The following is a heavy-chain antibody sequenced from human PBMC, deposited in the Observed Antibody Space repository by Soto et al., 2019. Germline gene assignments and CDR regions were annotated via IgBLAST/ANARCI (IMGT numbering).Heavy chain of an antibody. V-gene: IGHV1-18*01. CDR1: GYTFTSYG. CDR3: ARGRWELLVDYYYYYGMDV. J-gene: IGHJ6*02. D-gene: IGHD1-26*01. CDR2: ISAYNGNT. Sequence: ASVKVSCKASGYTFTSYGISWVRQAPGQGLEWMGWISAYNGNTNYAQKLQGRVTMTTDTSTSTAHMELRSLRSDDTAVYYCARGRWELLVDYYYYYGMDVWGQGTTVTVSS.